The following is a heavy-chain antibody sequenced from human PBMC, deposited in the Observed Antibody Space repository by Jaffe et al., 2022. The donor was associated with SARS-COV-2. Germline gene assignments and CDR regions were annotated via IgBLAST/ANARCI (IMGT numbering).Heavy chain of an antibody. CDR2: INAGNGNT. CDR1: GYTFTSYA. CDR3: ARATGGGGSYYYYGMDV. Sequence: QVQLVQSGAEVKKPGASVKVSCKASGYTFTSYAMHWVRQAPGQRLEWMGWINAGNGNTKYSQKFQGRVTITRDTSASTAYMELSSLRSEDTAVYYCARATGGGGSYYYYGMDVWGQGTTVTVSS. V-gene: IGHV1-3*01. J-gene: IGHJ6*02. D-gene: IGHD7-27*01.